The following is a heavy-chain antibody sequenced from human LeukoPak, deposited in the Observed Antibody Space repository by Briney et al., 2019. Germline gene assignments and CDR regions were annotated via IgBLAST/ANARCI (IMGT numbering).Heavy chain of an antibody. CDR1: GGSISSSNYY. CDR2: INHSGST. CDR3: ARGGRITIFGVVIKGGFDY. D-gene: IGHD3-3*01. J-gene: IGHJ4*02. Sequence: PSETLSLTCTVSGGSISSSNYYWGWIRQPPGKGLEWIGEINHSGSTNYNPSLKSRVTISVDTSKNQFSLKLSSVTAADTAVYYCARGGRITIFGVVIKGGFDYWGQGTLVTVSS. V-gene: IGHV4-39*07.